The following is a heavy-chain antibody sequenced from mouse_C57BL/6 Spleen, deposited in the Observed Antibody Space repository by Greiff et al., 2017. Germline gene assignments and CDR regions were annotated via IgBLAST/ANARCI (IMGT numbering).Heavy chain of an antibody. J-gene: IGHJ4*01. CDR3: ARSLSSYAMDY. CDR1: GYTFTDYY. CDR2: IYPGSGNT. V-gene: IGHV1-76*01. Sequence: QVQLKQSGAELVRPGASVKLSCKASGYTFTDYYINWVKQRPGQGLEWIARIYPGSGNTYYNEKFKGKATLTAEKSSSTAYMQLSSLTSEDSAVYFCARSLSSYAMDYWGQGTSVTVSS.